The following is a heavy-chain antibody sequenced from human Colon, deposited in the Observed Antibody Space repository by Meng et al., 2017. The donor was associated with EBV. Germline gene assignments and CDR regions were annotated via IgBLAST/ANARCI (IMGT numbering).Heavy chain of an antibody. Sequence: HVQLQESGPGRVKPWGALSLTGCVSSGSIRSFNWWSWVRQSPGKGLEWIGEIYDDGTTNYNPSLESRLTISVDTSKNQFSLKLSSVTAADTAVYFCARENPGVTPAPNWFGPWGQGSLVTVSS. D-gene: IGHD2-21*02. CDR3: ARENPGVTPAPNWFGP. CDR1: SGSIRSFNW. J-gene: IGHJ5*02. V-gene: IGHV4-4*02. CDR2: IYDDGTT.